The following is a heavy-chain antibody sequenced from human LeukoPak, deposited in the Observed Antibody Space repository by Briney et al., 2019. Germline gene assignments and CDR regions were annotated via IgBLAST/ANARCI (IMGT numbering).Heavy chain of an antibody. Sequence: GGSLRLSCSASGFTFSSYAMSWVRQAPGKGLEWVSTIGDNGDSTYYADSVKGRFTISRDNSKNTLYLQMNSLRAEDTAIYYCAKYDYGGNPNEYYFDYWGQGTLVTVSS. V-gene: IGHV3-23*01. CDR3: AKYDYGGNPNEYYFDY. CDR1: GFTFSSYA. CDR2: IGDNGDST. J-gene: IGHJ4*02. D-gene: IGHD4-23*01.